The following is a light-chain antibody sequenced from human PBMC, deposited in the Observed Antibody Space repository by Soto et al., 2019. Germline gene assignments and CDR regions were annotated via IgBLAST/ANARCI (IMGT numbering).Light chain of an antibody. Sequence: DIQMTQSPSTLSGSVGDRVTITCRASQTISSWLAWYQQKPGKAPKLLIYKASTLKSGVPSRFSGSGSGTEFTLTISSLQPDDFATYYCQQCNSYPYTFGQGTRLEIK. J-gene: IGKJ2*01. CDR1: QTISSW. CDR2: KAS. CDR3: QQCNSYPYT. V-gene: IGKV1-5*03.